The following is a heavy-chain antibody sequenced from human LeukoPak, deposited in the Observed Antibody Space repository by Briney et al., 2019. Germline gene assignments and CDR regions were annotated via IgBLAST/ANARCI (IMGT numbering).Heavy chain of an antibody. CDR2: IYYSGST. Sequence: SETLSLTCTVSGDSISSYYWSWIRQPPGKGLEWIGYIYYSGSTIYDPSLKSRVTMSLDTSKNQFSLKLRSVTAADTAVYYCARGVISTDAFDVWGQGTMVTVSS. CDR3: ARGVISTDAFDV. D-gene: IGHD3-3*02. V-gene: IGHV4-59*01. CDR1: GDSISSYY. J-gene: IGHJ3*01.